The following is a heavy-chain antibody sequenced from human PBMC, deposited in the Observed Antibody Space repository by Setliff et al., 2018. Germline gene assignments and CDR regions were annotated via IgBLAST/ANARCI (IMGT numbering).Heavy chain of an antibody. CDR3: GRAGKPYAIDI. J-gene: IGHJ3*02. CDR1: GFTFSSYA. V-gene: IGHV3-30*03. CDR2: ISYEGIDK. Sequence: PGGSLRLSCAASGFTFSSYALHWVRQAPGKGLEWVTLISYEGIDKYYVDSVKDRFAVSRDNAKNSLFLQMDSLTVEDTAVYYCGRAGKPYAIDIWGQGTMVTVSS.